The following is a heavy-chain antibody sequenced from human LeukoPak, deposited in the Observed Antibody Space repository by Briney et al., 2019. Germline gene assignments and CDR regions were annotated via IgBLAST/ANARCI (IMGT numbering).Heavy chain of an antibody. Sequence: GGSLILSCTASGFTFSTYTMNWVRQSPGKGLEWVSSISGGSNYIYYGDSVKGRFTISRDNAKNSLYLQMNSLRAEDTAVYYCARDFGDSSEFFQHWGQGTLVTVSS. CDR2: ISGGSNYI. CDR3: ARDFGDSSEFFQH. D-gene: IGHD6-13*01. J-gene: IGHJ1*01. V-gene: IGHV3-21*01. CDR1: GFTFSTYT.